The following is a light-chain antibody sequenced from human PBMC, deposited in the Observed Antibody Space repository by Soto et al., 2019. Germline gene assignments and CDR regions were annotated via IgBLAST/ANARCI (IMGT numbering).Light chain of an antibody. J-gene: IGKJ5*01. CDR2: AAS. Sequence: DIQITQSPSSLSASVGDRVTITCRASQSITGYLNWYQQKPGKAPKLLIYAASSLQSGVPSRFSGSGSGTDFTLTISSLQPEDFATYYCQNSYSIPITFCQGTRLEIK. CDR1: QSITGY. V-gene: IGKV1-39*01. CDR3: QNSYSIPIT.